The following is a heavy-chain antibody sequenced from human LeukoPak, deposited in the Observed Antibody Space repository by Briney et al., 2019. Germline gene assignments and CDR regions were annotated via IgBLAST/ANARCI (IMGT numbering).Heavy chain of an antibody. CDR1: GFTFSDYY. V-gene: IGHV3-11*01. D-gene: IGHD3-22*01. CDR2: ISSSGSTI. J-gene: IGHJ6*03. CDR3: ARGLEYYYDSSGYYHYYYYMDV. Sequence: PGGSLRLSCAASGFTFSDYYMSWIRQAPGKGLEWVSYISSSGSTIYYADSVKGRFTISRDNAKNSLYLQMNSLRAEDTAVYYCARGLEYYYDSSGYYHYYYYMDVWGKGTTVTVSS.